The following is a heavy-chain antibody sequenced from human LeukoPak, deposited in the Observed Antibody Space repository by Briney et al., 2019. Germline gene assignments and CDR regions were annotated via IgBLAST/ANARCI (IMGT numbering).Heavy chain of an antibody. CDR1: GGSFSGYY. J-gene: IGHJ6*03. D-gene: IGHD3-9*01. CDR3: ARAISLTNLGYYYMDV. CDR2: INHSGST. Sequence: PSETLSLTCAVYGGSFSGYYWSWIRQPPGKGLEWIGEINHSGSTNYNPSLKSRVTISVDTSKNQFSLKLSSVTAADTAVYYCARAISLTNLGYYYMDVWGKGTTVTISS. V-gene: IGHV4-34*01.